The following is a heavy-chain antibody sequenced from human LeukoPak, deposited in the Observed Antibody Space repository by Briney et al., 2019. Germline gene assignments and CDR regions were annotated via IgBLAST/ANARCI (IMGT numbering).Heavy chain of an antibody. CDR3: ARGHSGSYYPRISEYYGMDV. D-gene: IGHD1-26*01. Sequence: SVKVSCKASGYTFTSYWIQWVRQAPGQGLEWMGGIIPIFGTANYAQKFQGRVTITADESTSTAYMELSSLRSEDTAVYYCARGHSGSYYPRISEYYGMDVWGQGTTVTVSS. V-gene: IGHV1-69*13. CDR2: IIPIFGTA. J-gene: IGHJ6*02. CDR1: GYTFTSYW.